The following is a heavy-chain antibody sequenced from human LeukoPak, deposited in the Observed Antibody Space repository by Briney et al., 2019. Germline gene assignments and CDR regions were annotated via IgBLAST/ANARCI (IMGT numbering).Heavy chain of an antibody. D-gene: IGHD3-22*01. J-gene: IGHJ4*02. CDR1: GFTFSSYA. Sequence: GRSLRLSCAASGFTFSSYATHWVRQAPGKGLEWVAVISYDGSNKYYADSVKGRFTISRDNSKNTLYLQMNSLRAEDTAVYYCAREPAPYDSSGGGFDYWGQGTLVTVSS. CDR2: ISYDGSNK. V-gene: IGHV3-30*01. CDR3: AREPAPYDSSGGGFDY.